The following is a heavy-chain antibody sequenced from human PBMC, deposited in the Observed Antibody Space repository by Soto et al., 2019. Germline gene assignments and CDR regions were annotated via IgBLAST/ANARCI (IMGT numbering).Heavy chain of an antibody. CDR3: ARDAQLELRSGVNP. Sequence: QVQLVQSGAEVKKPGASVKVSCKASGYTFTSYDINWVRQTTGQGLERMGWMNPDSGNTRYAQKFKDRVTMIRNTSISTAYMELSSMTSEATAVYYCARDAQLELRSGVNPWGQGTLVTVSS. D-gene: IGHD1-7*01. V-gene: IGHV1-8*01. CDR1: GYTFTSYD. J-gene: IGHJ5*02. CDR2: MNPDSGNT.